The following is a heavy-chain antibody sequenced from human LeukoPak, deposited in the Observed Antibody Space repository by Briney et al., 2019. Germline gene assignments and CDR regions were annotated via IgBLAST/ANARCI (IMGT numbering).Heavy chain of an antibody. CDR1: GGSLSSGGYY. CDR2: IHYSGST. Sequence: SQPLSLICTVSGGSLSSGGYYWRWIRQHPEKGLEWIGYIHYSGSTYYNPSLKSRVTISVDTSKNQFSLKLSSVTAAGTAVYYCARFNTAMVYYFDYWGQGTLVTVSS. CDR3: ARFNTAMVYYFDY. J-gene: IGHJ4*02. V-gene: IGHV4-31*03. D-gene: IGHD5-18*01.